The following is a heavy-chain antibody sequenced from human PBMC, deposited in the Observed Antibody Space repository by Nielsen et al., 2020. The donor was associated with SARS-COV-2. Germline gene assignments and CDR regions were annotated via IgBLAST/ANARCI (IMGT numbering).Heavy chain of an antibody. D-gene: IGHD6-19*01. Sequence: GGSLRLSCAASGFTFTTYAMSWVRQAPGKGLEWVSAISASTYYADSVKGRFTISRDNSKNTLYLQMNSLRAEDTAVYYCAKRSGYTSGWYGDYWGQGTLVTVSS. CDR1: GFTFTTYA. J-gene: IGHJ4*02. CDR3: AKRSGYTSGWYGDY. CDR2: ISAST. V-gene: IGHV3-23*01.